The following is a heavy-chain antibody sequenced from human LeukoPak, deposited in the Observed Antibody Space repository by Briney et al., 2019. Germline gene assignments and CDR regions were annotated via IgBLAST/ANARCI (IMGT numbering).Heavy chain of an antibody. V-gene: IGHV3-7*03. J-gene: IGHJ4*02. Sequence: AGGSLRLSCAASGFTFSSYSMSWVRQAPGKGLEWVAYIKEDGNENYYVDSVKGRFTISRDNSKNTLYLQMNSLRAEDTAVYYCAKDTEGTVTSYGDYWGQGTLVTVSS. CDR3: AKDTEGTVTSYGDY. CDR1: GFTFSSYS. CDR2: IKEDGNEN. D-gene: IGHD4-17*01.